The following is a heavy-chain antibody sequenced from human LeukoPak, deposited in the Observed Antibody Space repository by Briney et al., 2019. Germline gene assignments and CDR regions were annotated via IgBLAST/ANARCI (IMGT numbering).Heavy chain of an antibody. CDR3: ARDREGRSGITGTGFDP. Sequence: GGSLRLSCSASVGTLRSFTMNRVRQAPGKGLEWVSSISSNSYIYYADSVKGRFTISRDNAKNSLYRQMNSLRGEDTDVYCCARDREGRSGITGTGFDPWGQGTLVTVSS. CDR1: VGTLRSFT. J-gene: IGHJ5*02. D-gene: IGHD1-7*01. CDR2: ISSNSYI. V-gene: IGHV3-21*01.